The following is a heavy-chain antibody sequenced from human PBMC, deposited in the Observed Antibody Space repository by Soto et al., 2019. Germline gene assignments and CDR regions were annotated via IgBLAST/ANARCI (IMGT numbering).Heavy chain of an antibody. Sequence: GGSLRLSFRASGFTFRDNAMTWVRQAPGKGLDWLSSIIDDGDRTYYAHSVKGRFAVYRDNSKDKLFLHINSLGDEDTAVYYCANSLSPSVNYGLDVWGQGTSVTVSS. CDR1: GFTFRDNA. V-gene: IGHV3-23*01. CDR3: ANSLSPSVNYGLDV. J-gene: IGHJ6*02. CDR2: IIDDGDRT.